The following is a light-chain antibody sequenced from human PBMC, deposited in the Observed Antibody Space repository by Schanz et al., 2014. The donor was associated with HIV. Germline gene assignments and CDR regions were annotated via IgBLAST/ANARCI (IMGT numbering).Light chain of an antibody. CDR3: SSYAGSKNLVV. V-gene: IGLV2-8*01. Sequence: QSALTQPPSASGSPGQSVTISCTGTSSDVGGYNYVSWYQQHPGKAPKLLISEMHRRPSGVSNRFSGSRSGNTASLTISGLQAEDEADYYCSSYAGSKNLVVFGGGTKLTVL. J-gene: IGLJ2*01. CDR2: EMH. CDR1: SSDVGGYNY.